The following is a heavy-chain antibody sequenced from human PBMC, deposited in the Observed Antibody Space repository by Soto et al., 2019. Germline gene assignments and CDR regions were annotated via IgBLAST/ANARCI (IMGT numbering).Heavy chain of an antibody. D-gene: IGHD6-13*01. CDR2: IYWNDDK. Sequence: SGPTLVNPTQTLTLTCTFSGFSLSTSGVGVGWIRQPPGKALEWLALIYWNDDKRYSPSLKSRLTITKDTSKNQVVLTMTNMDPVDTATYYCTLRQDTSRGPIYWGQGIMVTVSS. CDR3: TLRQDTSRGPIY. J-gene: IGHJ4*02. CDR1: GFSLSTSGVG. V-gene: IGHV2-5*01.